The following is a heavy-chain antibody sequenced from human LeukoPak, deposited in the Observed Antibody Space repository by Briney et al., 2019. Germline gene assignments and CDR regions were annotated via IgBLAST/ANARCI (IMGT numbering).Heavy chain of an antibody. CDR3: ARGLYPYYWYFDL. D-gene: IGHD2-2*02. CDR1: GGSISSYY. J-gene: IGHJ2*01. CDR2: IYDSGST. Sequence: NPSETLSLTCTVSGGSISSYYWSWIRQPPGKGLEWIGYIYDSGSTNYNPSLKSRVTISVDTSKNQFSLKLSSVTAADTAVYYCARGLYPYYWYFDLWGRGTLVTVS. V-gene: IGHV4-59*01.